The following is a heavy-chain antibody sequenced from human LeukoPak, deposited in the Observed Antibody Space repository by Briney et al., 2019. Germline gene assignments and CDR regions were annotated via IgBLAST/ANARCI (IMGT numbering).Heavy chain of an antibody. CDR2: ITGSGGAT. Sequence: GGSLRLSCAASGFTFSTYAVNWVRQAPGKGLEWVSAITGSGGATYYADSVKGRFTISRDNSKNTLYLQMNSLRAEDTAVYYCARVFTFSSGWLGYFDYWGQGTLVTVSS. CDR1: GFTFSTYA. V-gene: IGHV3-23*01. J-gene: IGHJ4*02. D-gene: IGHD6-19*01. CDR3: ARVFTFSSGWLGYFDY.